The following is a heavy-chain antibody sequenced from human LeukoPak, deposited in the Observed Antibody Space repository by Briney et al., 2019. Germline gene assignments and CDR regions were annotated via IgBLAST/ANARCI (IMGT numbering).Heavy chain of an antibody. V-gene: IGHV4-30-2*01. CDR1: GGSISSGGYY. CDR2: IYHSGST. Sequence: PSQTLSLTCTVSGGSISSGGYYWRWIRQPPGKGLEWIGYIYHSGSTYYNPSLKSRVTISVDRSKNQFSLKLSSVTAADTAVYYCARSIAAAGNPRRGAFDIWGQGTMVTVSS. CDR3: ARSIAAAGNPRRGAFDI. J-gene: IGHJ3*02. D-gene: IGHD6-13*01.